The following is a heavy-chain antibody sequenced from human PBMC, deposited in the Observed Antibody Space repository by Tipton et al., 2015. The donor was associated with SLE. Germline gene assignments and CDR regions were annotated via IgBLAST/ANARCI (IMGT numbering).Heavy chain of an antibody. CDR1: GGSISSYY. Sequence: TLSLTCTVSGGSISSYYWSWIRQPAGKGLEWIGYIYTSGSTNYNPSLKSRVTISVDTSKNQFSLKLSSVTAADTAVYYCARGDMTTVGPFFDYWGQGTLVTVSS. CDR3: ARGDMTTVGPFFDY. V-gene: IGHV4-4*09. D-gene: IGHD4-23*01. J-gene: IGHJ4*02. CDR2: IYTSGST.